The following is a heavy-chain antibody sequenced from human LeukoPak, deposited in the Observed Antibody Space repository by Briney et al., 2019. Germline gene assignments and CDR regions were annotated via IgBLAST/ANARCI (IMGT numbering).Heavy chain of an antibody. CDR2: IYYSGST. CDR3: ARSITSSWYGDFQH. Sequence: SETLSLTCTVSGGSMSGYFWSWIRQPPGKGLEWIGYIYYSGSTNYNPSLKSRVTISVDTSKNQFSLRLSSVTAADTAVYYCARSITSSWYGDFQHWGQGTLVTVSS. V-gene: IGHV4-59*01. J-gene: IGHJ1*01. CDR1: GGSMSGYF. D-gene: IGHD6-13*01.